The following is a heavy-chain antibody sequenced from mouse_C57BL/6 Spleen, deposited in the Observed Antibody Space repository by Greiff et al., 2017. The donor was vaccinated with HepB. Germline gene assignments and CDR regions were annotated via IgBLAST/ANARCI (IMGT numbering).Heavy chain of an antibody. CDR2: ITHSGDT. CDR1: GFPITSGYY. J-gene: IGHJ3*01. Sequence: VMLVESGPGLVKPSQSLFLTCSISGFPITSGYYWFWIRQSPGKLLEWMGYITHSGDTFYNPTLQSPISITRETSTNQFFLQLNSVTTEDTAMYYCARDRYDYLSYAYWGQGTLVTVSA. CDR3: ARDRYDYLSYAY. D-gene: IGHD2-4*01. V-gene: IGHV12-3*01.